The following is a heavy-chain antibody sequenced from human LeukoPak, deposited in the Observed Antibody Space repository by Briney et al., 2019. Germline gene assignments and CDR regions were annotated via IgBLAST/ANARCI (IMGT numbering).Heavy chain of an antibody. D-gene: IGHD3-3*01. CDR1: GFTFSSYS. CDR2: ISSSSSTI. CDR3: ARDVWSGSQTGDAFDI. Sequence: GGSLRLSCAASGFTFSSYSMNWVRQAPGKGLEWVSYISSSSSTIYYADSVKGRFTISRDNAKNSLYLQMNSLRAEDTAVYYCARDVWSGSQTGDAFDIWGQGTMVTVSS. J-gene: IGHJ3*02. V-gene: IGHV3-48*01.